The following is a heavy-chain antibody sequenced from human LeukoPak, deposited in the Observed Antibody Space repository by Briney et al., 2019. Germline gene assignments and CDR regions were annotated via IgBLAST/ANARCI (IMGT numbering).Heavy chain of an antibody. Sequence: PGGSLRLSCAASGFTFSSYAMTWVRQAPGKGLEWVSLISGTGGSTYYADSVKGRFTISRDNAKNSLYLQMNSLRAEDTAVYYCARSYSSSWHAYYYYYYYMDVWGKGTTVTISS. V-gene: IGHV3-23*01. D-gene: IGHD6-13*01. CDR3: ARSYSSSWHAYYYYYYYMDV. J-gene: IGHJ6*03. CDR2: ISGTGGST. CDR1: GFTFSSYA.